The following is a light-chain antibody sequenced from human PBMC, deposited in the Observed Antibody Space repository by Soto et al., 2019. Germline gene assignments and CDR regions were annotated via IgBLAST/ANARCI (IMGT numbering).Light chain of an antibody. V-gene: IGKV3-20*01. CDR1: QSVSSSH. J-gene: IGKJ4*01. CDR2: SAS. Sequence: EIVLTQSPGTLSLSPGERATLSCRASQSVSSSHLAWYQQKPGQAPRLLIYSASSRATGIPDRFSGSGSGTEFTLTISSLQSEDFAVYYCQQYNNWPPEFTFGGGTKVDIK. CDR3: QQYNNWPPEFT.